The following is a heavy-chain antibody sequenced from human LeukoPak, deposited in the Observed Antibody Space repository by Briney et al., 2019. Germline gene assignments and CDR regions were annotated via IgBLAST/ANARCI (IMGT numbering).Heavy chain of an antibody. Sequence: SVKVSCKASGGTFSSYAISWVRQAPGQGLEWMGRIIPILGIANYAQKFQGRVTITADKSTSTAYMELSSLRSEDTAVYYCARWSMIVVPYEYETINYYYGMDVWGQGTTVTVPS. J-gene: IGHJ6*02. CDR3: ARWSMIVVPYEYETINYYYGMDV. CDR1: GGTFSSYA. D-gene: IGHD3-22*01. CDR2: IIPILGIA. V-gene: IGHV1-69*04.